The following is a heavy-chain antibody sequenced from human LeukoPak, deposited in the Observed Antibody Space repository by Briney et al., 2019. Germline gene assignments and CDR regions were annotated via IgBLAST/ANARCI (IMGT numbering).Heavy chain of an antibody. CDR3: ARLYYYDSSGFYFDY. J-gene: IGHJ4*02. D-gene: IGHD3-22*01. CDR2: IYSGGST. V-gene: IGHV3-53*01. Sequence: GGSLRLSCAASGFTVSSNYMSWVRQAPGKGLEWVSVIYSGGSTNYADSVKGRFTISRDNSRNTLYLQMNSLRAEDSAVYYCARLYYYDSSGFYFDYWGQGTLITVSS. CDR1: GFTVSSNY.